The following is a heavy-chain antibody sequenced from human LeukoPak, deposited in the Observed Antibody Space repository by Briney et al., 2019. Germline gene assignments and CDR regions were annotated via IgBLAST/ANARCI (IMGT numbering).Heavy chain of an antibody. CDR1: GFTFSSYG. CDR2: ISGSGGST. Sequence: GGTLRLSCAASGFTFSSYGMSWVRQAPGKGLEWVSAISGSGGSTYYADSVKGRFTISRDNSKNTLYLQMNSLRAEDTAVYYCAKHSHSLTGYYTIDAFDVWGQGTMVTVSS. V-gene: IGHV3-23*01. D-gene: IGHD3-9*01. J-gene: IGHJ3*01. CDR3: AKHSHSLTGYYTIDAFDV.